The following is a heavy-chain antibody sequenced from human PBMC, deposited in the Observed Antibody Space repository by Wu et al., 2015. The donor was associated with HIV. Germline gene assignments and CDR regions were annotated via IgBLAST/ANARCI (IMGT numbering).Heavy chain of an antibody. CDR3: ARNIYCGGDCYYFQH. Sequence: QVQLVQSGAEVKKPGSSVKVSCKASGGTFSSYAISWVRQAPGQGLEWMGGIIPIFGTANYAQKFQGRVTITTDESTSTAYMELSSLRSEDTAVYYCARNIYCGGDCYYFQHWGQGHPGPPSP. J-gene: IGHJ1*01. V-gene: IGHV1-69*05. CDR2: IIPIFGTA. CDR1: GGTFSSYA. D-gene: IGHD2-21*02.